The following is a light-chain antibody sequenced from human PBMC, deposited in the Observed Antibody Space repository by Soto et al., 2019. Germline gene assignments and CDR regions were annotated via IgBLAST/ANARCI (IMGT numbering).Light chain of an antibody. CDR2: VFC. CDR3: SSYTTSSTRV. CDR1: SSEVGAYDF. Sequence: QSVLTQPASVSGSPGQSIAISCTGTSSEVGAYDFVSWYQKQPKKASNLMIYVFCFRPSGFFYRFSGSKFVNTATLTISGLQAEDEADYYCSSYTTSSTRVFGTGTKVTVL. J-gene: IGLJ1*01. V-gene: IGLV2-14*03.